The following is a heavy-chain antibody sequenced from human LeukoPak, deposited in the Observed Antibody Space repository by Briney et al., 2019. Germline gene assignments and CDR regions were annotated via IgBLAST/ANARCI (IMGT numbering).Heavy chain of an antibody. CDR3: ARGIAATGTFDS. V-gene: IGHV4-31*03. J-gene: IGHJ4*02. Sequence: SETLSLTCTVSGGSISSSGYYWNWLRQPPGKGLEWVGYINYSGGTYYNPSLKSRVTMSLDTSKNQFSLKLSSVTAADTAVYYCARGIAATGTFDSWGQGTLLTVSS. CDR1: GGSISSSGYY. CDR2: INYSGGT. D-gene: IGHD6-13*01.